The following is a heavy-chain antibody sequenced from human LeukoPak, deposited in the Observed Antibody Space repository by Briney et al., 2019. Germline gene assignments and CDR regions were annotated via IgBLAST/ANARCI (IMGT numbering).Heavy chain of an antibody. CDR2: ISVYNGNT. D-gene: IGHD3-16*01. Sequence: ASVKVSCKASGYTFTSYGISWVRQAPGQGLEWMGWISVYNGNTNYAQKFQGRVTMTTDTSTSTVYTELRSLRSDDTAVYYCARDPLGLGMLTHWFDSWGQGTLVTVSS. CDR3: ARDPLGLGMLTHWFDS. J-gene: IGHJ5*01. CDR1: GYTFTSYG. V-gene: IGHV1-18*01.